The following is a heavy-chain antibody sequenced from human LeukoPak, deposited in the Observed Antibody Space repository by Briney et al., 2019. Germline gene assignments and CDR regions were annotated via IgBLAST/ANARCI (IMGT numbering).Heavy chain of an antibody. CDR2: IYYSGST. V-gene: IGHV4-59*12. CDR1: GGSISSYY. CDR3: ARVWELSDAFDI. J-gene: IGHJ3*02. D-gene: IGHD1-26*01. Sequence: PSETLSLTCTVPGGSISSYYWSWIRQPPGKGLEWIGYIYYSGSTNYNPSLKSRVTISVDTSKKQFSLKLSSVTAADAAVYYCARVWELSDAFDIWGQGTMVTVSS.